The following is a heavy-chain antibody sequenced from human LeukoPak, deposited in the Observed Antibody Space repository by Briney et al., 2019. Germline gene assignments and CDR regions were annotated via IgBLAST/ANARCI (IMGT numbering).Heavy chain of an antibody. V-gene: IGHV1-2*02. CDR2: INPDSGGT. CDR1: GYTFSSYG. Sequence: GASAKVSCKASGYTFSSYGISWVRQAPGQGLEWMGWINPDSGGTNYAQKFQGRVTMTRDTSIRTAYMELSRLRSDDTAVYHCARQGADAFDIWGQGTMVTVSS. D-gene: IGHD3-16*01. J-gene: IGHJ3*02. CDR3: ARQGADAFDI.